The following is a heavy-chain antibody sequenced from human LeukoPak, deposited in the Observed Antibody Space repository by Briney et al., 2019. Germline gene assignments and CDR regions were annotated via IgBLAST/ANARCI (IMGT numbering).Heavy chain of an antibody. Sequence: GGSLRLSCAASGFTFSSYGMPWVRQAPGKGLEWVSVISGSGATTYYADSVKGRFTISRVNSKNTLYLQMNSLRADDTAVYYCAKAHFRHDYWGQGTLVTVSS. J-gene: IGHJ4*02. V-gene: IGHV3-23*01. CDR1: GFTFSSYG. CDR2: ISGSGATT. CDR3: AKAHFRHDY. D-gene: IGHD2/OR15-2a*01.